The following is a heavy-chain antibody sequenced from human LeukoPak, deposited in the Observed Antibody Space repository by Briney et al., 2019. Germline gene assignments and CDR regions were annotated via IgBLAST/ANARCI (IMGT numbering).Heavy chain of an antibody. CDR2: ISGSSGGT. CDR3: AKESESMSTTSFDY. D-gene: IGHD5-24*01. V-gene: IGHV3-23*01. J-gene: IGHJ4*02. CDR1: GFTFSSYA. Sequence: PGGSLRLSCAASGFTFSSYAMSWVRQAPGKGLEWVSAISGSSGGTYYTDSVKGRFTISRDKSKNTLYLQMNSLRAEDTAVYYCAKESESMSTTSFDYWGQGVLVIVSS.